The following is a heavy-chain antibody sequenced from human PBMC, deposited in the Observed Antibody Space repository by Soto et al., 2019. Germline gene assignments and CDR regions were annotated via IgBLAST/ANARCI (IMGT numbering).Heavy chain of an antibody. V-gene: IGHV3-30-3*01. CDR2: ISYDGSNK. J-gene: IGHJ6*02. Sequence: HLGGSLRLSCAASGFIFSSYAMHWVRQAPGRGLEWVAVISYDGSNKYYPEPVKGRFTISKDDSKNTVYLQMNSLRADDTAVYYCAREEGYSTYYYHGMDVWGQGTTVTVSS. CDR3: AREEGYSTYYYHGMDV. CDR1: GFIFSSYA. D-gene: IGHD2-8*01.